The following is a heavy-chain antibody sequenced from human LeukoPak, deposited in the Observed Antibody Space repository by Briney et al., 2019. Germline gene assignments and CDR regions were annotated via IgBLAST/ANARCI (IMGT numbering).Heavy chain of an antibody. CDR3: ARGRFLERYHDAFDI. CDR1: GFTFSSYS. Sequence: GGSLRLSCAASGFTFSSYSMNWVRQAPGKGLEWVSYISSSSSTIYYAGSVKGRFTISRDNAKNSLYLQMNSLRAEDTAVYYCARGRFLERYHDAFDIWGQGTMVTVSS. D-gene: IGHD3-3*01. J-gene: IGHJ3*02. V-gene: IGHV3-48*01. CDR2: ISSSSSTI.